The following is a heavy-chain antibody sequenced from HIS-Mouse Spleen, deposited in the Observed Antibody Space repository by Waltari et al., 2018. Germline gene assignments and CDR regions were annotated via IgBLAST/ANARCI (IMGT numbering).Heavy chain of an antibody. Sequence: QVQLQESGPGLVKPSETLSLTCTVSGGSISSYYWSWIRQPPGKGLEWIGYIYYSGCTNYNPSLKSRVTISVDTSKNQFSLKLSSVTAADTAVYYCARVKYSNAFDIWGQGTMVTVSS. CDR1: GGSISSYY. CDR3: ARVKYSNAFDI. V-gene: IGHV4-59*01. CDR2: IYYSGCT. D-gene: IGHD6-6*01. J-gene: IGHJ3*02.